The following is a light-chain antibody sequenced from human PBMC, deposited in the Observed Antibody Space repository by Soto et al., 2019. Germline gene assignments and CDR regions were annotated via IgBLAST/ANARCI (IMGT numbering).Light chain of an antibody. CDR1: QGISSY. Sequence: IQVTQSPSSLSASVGDRVSITCRASQGISSYLNWYQQKPGKAPKLLIYKASTLQSGVPSRFSGSGSGTEFTLTISSLQPDDFATYYCQQYSNYFWTFGQGTKVDIK. V-gene: IGKV1-5*03. CDR3: QQYSNYFWT. CDR2: KAS. J-gene: IGKJ1*01.